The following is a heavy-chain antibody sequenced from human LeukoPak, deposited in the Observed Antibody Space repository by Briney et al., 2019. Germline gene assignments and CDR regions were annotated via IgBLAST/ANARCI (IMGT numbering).Heavy chain of an antibody. V-gene: IGHV1-69*13. CDR3: ALGPPAGGPLLY. CDR2: TIPVFGTA. Sequence: SVKVSCKASGGTLSSYTINWVRQAPGQGLEWMGATIPVFGTANYAQKFQGRVTITADESTSTAYMDLSSLRSEDTAVHYCALGPPAGGPLLYWGQGTLVTVSS. CDR1: GGTLSSYT. J-gene: IGHJ4*02. D-gene: IGHD6-13*01.